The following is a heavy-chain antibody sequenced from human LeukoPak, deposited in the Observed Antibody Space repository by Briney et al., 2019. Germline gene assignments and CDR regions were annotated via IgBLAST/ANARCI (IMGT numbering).Heavy chain of an antibody. J-gene: IGHJ4*02. CDR1: GFTFSSYA. CDR3: AKTPSYYYDSSGYPFDY. D-gene: IGHD3-22*01. CDR2: ISGSGGGT. Sequence: PGGSLTLSCAASGFTFSSYAMSWVRQAPRTGQEWVSAISGSGGGTYYADSVKGRFTISRDNSKNTLYLQMNSLRAEDTAVYYCAKTPSYYYDSSGYPFDYWGQGTLVTVSS. V-gene: IGHV3-23*01.